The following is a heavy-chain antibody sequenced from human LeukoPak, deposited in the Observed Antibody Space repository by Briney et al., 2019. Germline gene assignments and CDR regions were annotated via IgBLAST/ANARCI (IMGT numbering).Heavy chain of an antibody. CDR1: GYSFTSYW. V-gene: IGHV5-51*01. CDR3: ARQFYDSYYFDY. D-gene: IGHD3-16*01. J-gene: IGHJ4*02. Sequence: GESLQISCQGSGYSFTSYWIGWVRQMPGKGLEWMGVIYPGDSDTRYSPSFQGQVTISADKSNSTAYLQWSSLKASDTAMYYCARQFYDSYYFDYWGQGTLVTVSS. CDR2: IYPGDSDT.